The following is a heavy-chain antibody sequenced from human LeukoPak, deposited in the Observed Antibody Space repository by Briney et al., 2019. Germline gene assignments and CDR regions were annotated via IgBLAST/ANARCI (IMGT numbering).Heavy chain of an antibody. CDR3: ARLRSYDYVWGSFDY. J-gene: IGHJ4*02. CDR1: GGSISSYY. V-gene: IGHV4-59*01. Sequence: PSETLSLTCTASGGSISSYYWSWIRQPPGKGLEWIGYIYYSGSTNYNPSLKSRVTISVDTSKNQFSLKLSSVTAADTAVYSCARLRSYDYVWGSFDYWGQGTLVTVSS. D-gene: IGHD3-16*01. CDR2: IYYSGST.